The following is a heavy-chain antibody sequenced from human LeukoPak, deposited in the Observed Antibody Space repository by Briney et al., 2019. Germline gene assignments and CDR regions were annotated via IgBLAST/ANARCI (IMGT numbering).Heavy chain of an antibody. J-gene: IGHJ5*02. Sequence: PSETPSLTCGVSGGSFSGFFWTWIRQSPGRGLEWIGEINRRGTTYYNPSLESRLAISLDTSRNQFFLNLTSVTAADTAVYFCARGGTTYFSGSGTHPWGQGTPVTVSS. CDR2: INRRGTT. CDR3: ARGGTTYFSGSGTHP. CDR1: GGSFSGFF. D-gene: IGHD3-10*01. V-gene: IGHV4-34*01.